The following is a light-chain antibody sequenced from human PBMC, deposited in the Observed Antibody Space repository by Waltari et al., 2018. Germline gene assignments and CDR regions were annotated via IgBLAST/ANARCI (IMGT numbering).Light chain of an antibody. CDR3: QQYSSFST. V-gene: IGKV1-5*03. CDR2: MAS. J-gene: IGKJ2*01. Sequence: DIQMTQSPSTLSASVGDRVTLSCRASQSVGTWLAWYQQKPGKAPKLLIYMASSLESGVPARFSGSGSGTEFTLTINSLQPEDFATYFCQQYSSFSTFGQGTKV. CDR1: QSVGTW.